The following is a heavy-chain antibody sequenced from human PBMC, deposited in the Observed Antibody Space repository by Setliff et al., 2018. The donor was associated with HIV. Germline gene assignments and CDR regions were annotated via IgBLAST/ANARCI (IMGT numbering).Heavy chain of an antibody. Sequence: PSETLSLTCTVSGGSFSGHYWSWIRRPPGKGLEWIGYIYYSGSTNYNPSLKSRVTISVDGSKNQFSLKLKSVTAADTAVYYCARHSITLVVGVPERDDAFDIWGQGTMVTVSS. D-gene: IGHD3-22*01. CDR3: ARHSITLVVGVPERDDAFDI. CDR1: GGSFSGHY. V-gene: IGHV4-59*08. J-gene: IGHJ3*02. CDR2: IYYSGST.